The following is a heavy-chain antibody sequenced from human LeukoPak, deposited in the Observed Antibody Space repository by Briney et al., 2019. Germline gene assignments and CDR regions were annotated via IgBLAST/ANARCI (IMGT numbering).Heavy chain of an antibody. J-gene: IGHJ4*02. Sequence: PGGSLRLSCAASGFTFSNYWMTWVRQAPGKGLEWVANIKLDGSKKYYVDSVKGRFTISRDNANKSLYLQMNSLRAEDTAVYYCATGLELDYWGQGTLVTVSS. D-gene: IGHD1-1*01. V-gene: IGHV3-7*01. CDR2: IKLDGSKK. CDR1: GFTFSNYW. CDR3: ATGLELDY.